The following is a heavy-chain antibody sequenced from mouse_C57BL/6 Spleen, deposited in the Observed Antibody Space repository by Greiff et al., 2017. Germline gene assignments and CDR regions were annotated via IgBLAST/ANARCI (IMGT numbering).Heavy chain of an antibody. CDR1: GYTFTDYY. CDR2: INPYNGGT. J-gene: IGHJ3*01. D-gene: IGHD2-4*01. Sequence: VQLKQSGPVLVKPGAPVKMSCKASGYTFTDYYMNWVKQSHGKSLEWIGVINPYNGGTSYNQKFKGKATLTVDKSSSTAYMELNSLTSEDSAVYYCARGGEYDYDGAYWGQGTLVTVSA. V-gene: IGHV1-19*01. CDR3: ARGGEYDYDGAY.